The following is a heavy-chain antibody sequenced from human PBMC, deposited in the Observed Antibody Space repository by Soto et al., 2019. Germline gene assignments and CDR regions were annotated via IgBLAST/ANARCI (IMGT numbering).Heavy chain of an antibody. CDR1: GFTVSSNY. Sequence: EVQLVETGGGLIQPGGSLRLSCAASGFTVSSNYMSWVRQAPGKGLEWVSVIYSGGSTYYADSVKGRFTISRDNSKNTLYLQMISLRAEDTAVYYCARDRYYGSGSYRYYFGMDVWGQGTTVTVSS. V-gene: IGHV3-53*02. CDR2: IYSGGST. CDR3: ARDRYYGSGSYRYYFGMDV. D-gene: IGHD3-10*01. J-gene: IGHJ6*02.